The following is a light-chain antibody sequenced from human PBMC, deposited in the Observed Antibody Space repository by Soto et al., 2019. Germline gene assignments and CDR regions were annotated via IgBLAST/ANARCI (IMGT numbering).Light chain of an antibody. J-gene: IGKJ4*01. V-gene: IGKV1-5*03. CDR2: RAS. CDR3: QQLRMYPST. CDR1: QDIGTW. Sequence: DIDNTHAHSTLSASDGDRRTINFRASQDIGTWLAWYQQKPEKAPKVLIYRASHLESGVPSRFSASGSGTDFALTITSLQAEDFATYYCQQLRMYPSTFGGGTTA.